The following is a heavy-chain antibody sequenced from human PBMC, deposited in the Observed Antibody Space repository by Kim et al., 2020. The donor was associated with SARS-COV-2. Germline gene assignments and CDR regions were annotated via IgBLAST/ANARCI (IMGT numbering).Heavy chain of an antibody. V-gene: IGHV3-15*01. J-gene: IGHJ4*02. Sequence: GTTDYAAPVKGRLTISRDDSKNTLYLQMNSLKTEDTAVYYCTTDSFRRAVWGQGTLVTVSS. CDR3: TTDSFRRAV. CDR2: GTT.